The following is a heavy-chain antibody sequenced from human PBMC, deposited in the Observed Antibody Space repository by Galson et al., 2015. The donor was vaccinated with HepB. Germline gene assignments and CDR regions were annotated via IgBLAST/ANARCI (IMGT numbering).Heavy chain of an antibody. J-gene: IGHJ5*02. V-gene: IGHV4-34*01. CDR3: ASGYNWFDP. CDR2: INHSGST. CDR1: GGSFSGYY. Sequence: SETLSLTCAVYGGSFSGYYWSWIRQPPWKGLEWIGEINHSGSTNYNPSLKSRVTISVDTSKNQFSLKLSSVTAADTAVYYCASGYNWFDPWGQGTLVTVSS.